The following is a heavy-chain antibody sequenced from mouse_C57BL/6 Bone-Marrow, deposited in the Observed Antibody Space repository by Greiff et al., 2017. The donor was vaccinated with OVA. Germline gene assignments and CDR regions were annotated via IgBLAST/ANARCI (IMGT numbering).Heavy chain of an antibody. CDR3: ARRDGSLDFDY. D-gene: IGHD2-3*01. Sequence: QVQLKQPGAELVKPGASVKLSCKASGYTFTSYWMQWVKQRPGQGLEWIGEIDPSDSYTNYNQKFKGKATLTVDTSSSTAYMQLSSLTSEDSAVYYCARRDGSLDFDYWGQGTTLTVSS. V-gene: IGHV1-50*01. J-gene: IGHJ2*01. CDR2: IDPSDSYT. CDR1: GYTFTSYW.